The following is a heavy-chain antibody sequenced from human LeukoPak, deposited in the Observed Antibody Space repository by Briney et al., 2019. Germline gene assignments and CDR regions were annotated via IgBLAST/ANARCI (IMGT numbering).Heavy chain of an antibody. J-gene: IGHJ3*02. CDR2: IYTRGST. CDR3: ARGRYCSADICSGGDAFDI. Sequence: SETLSLTCAVSGVSISPYYWGWIRQPAGKGLEWIGRIYTRGSTNYNPSLKSRVTMSVDTSKNQFSLKLSSVTAADTAVYYCARGRYCSADICSGGDAFDIWGQGTMLSVSS. D-gene: IGHD2-15*01. V-gene: IGHV4-4*07. CDR1: GVSISPYY.